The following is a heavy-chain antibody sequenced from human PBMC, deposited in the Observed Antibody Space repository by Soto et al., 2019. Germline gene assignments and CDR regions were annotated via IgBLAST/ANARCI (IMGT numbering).Heavy chain of an antibody. CDR1: VGTFYTYT. CDR3: ARIPRYSFPTSDDLDS. CDR2: ITPIYPTT. J-gene: IGHJ4*02. Sequence: GXSVKVSCKASVGTFYTYTFSWVRQAPGQGLEWMGSITPIYPTTNYAEKFQGRLTVTADGSTNTSYMELNSLTSDDTAVYYCARIPRYSFPTSDDLDSWGQGTLVTVSS. V-gene: IGHV1-69*13. D-gene: IGHD5-18*01.